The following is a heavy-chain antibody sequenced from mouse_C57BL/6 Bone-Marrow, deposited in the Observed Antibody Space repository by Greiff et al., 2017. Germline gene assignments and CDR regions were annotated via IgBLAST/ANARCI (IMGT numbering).Heavy chain of an antibody. J-gene: IGHJ3*01. CDR2: IYPRDGST. D-gene: IGHD2-5*01. Sequence: VKLMESGPELVKPGASVKLSCKASGYTFTSYDINWVKQRPGQGLEWIGWIYPRDGSTKYNEKFKGKATLTVDTSSSTAYMELHSLTSEDSAVYFCARSYSNYVFAYWGQGTLVTVSA. CDR1: GYTFTSYD. CDR3: ARSYSNYVFAY. V-gene: IGHV1-85*01.